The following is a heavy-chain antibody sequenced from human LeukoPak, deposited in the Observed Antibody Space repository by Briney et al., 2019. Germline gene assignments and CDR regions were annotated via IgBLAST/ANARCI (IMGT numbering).Heavy chain of an antibody. V-gene: IGHV3-43*02. CDR2: ISGDGGST. CDR3: AKDRGWYDY. D-gene: IGHD6-19*01. Sequence: PGGSLRLSCAASGFTFDDYAMHWVRQAPGKGLEWVSLISGDGGSTYYADSVKGRFTISRDNSKNSLYLQMNSLRTEDTALCHCAKDRGWYDYWGQGTTVTVSS. CDR1: GFTFDDYA. J-gene: IGHJ4*03.